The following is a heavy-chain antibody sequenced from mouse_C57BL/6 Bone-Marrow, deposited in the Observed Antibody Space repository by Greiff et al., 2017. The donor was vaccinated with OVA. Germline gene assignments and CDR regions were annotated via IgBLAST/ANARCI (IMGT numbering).Heavy chain of an antibody. CDR2: IDPSDSYT. V-gene: IGHV1-69*01. CDR3: ASGSPWYFDV. J-gene: IGHJ1*03. CDR1: GYTFTSYW. Sequence: QVQLQQSGAELVMPGASVKLSCKASGYTFTSYWMHWVKQRPGQGLEWIGEIDPSDSYTNYNQKFKGKSTLTVDKSSSTAYMQLSSLTSEDSAVFYCASGSPWYFDVWGTGTTVTVSS.